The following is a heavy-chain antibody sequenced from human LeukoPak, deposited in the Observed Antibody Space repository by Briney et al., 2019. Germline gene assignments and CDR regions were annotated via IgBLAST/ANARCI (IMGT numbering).Heavy chain of an antibody. CDR2: ISNDGSST. D-gene: IGHD3-22*01. V-gene: IGHV3-74*01. J-gene: IGHJ3*02. Sequence: GRSLRLSCADSGFTFSSYWMHWVRQAPGKGLVWVSRISNDGSSTTYADSVKGRFTISRDNANNTLYLQMNSLRAEDTAVYYCARERYYYDRSVHGFDIWGQGTMVTVSS. CDR3: ARERYYYDRSVHGFDI. CDR1: GFTFSSYW.